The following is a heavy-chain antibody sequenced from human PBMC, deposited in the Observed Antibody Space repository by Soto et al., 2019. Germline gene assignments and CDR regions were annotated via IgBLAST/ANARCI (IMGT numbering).Heavy chain of an antibody. V-gene: IGHV1-69*06. D-gene: IGHD3-22*01. CDR3: AREKGDYYDSSGYYTRSSGLDY. CDR1: GGTFSSYA. CDR2: IIPIFGTA. J-gene: IGHJ4*02. Sequence: ASVKVSCKASGGTFSSYAISWVRQAPGQGLEWMGGIIPIFGTANYAQKFQGRVTITADKSTSTAYMELSSLRSEDTAVYYCAREKGDYYDSSGYYTRSSGLDYWGQGTLVTVSS.